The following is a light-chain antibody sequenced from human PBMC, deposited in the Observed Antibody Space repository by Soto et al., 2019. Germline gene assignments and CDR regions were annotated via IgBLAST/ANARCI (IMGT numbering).Light chain of an antibody. Sequence: EIVMTQSPATLSVSPVERATLSCMASQSVSSNLAWYQQKPGQAPRLLIYGASTRATGIPTRFSGSGSGTEFTLTISSLQSEDFAVYYCQQYNIWPPITFGQGTRLEIK. V-gene: IGKV3-15*01. J-gene: IGKJ5*01. CDR3: QQYNIWPPIT. CDR1: QSVSSN. CDR2: GAS.